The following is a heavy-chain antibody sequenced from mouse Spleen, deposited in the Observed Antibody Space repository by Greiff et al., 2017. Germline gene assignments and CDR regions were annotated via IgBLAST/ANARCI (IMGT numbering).Heavy chain of an antibody. V-gene: IGHV3-6*01. D-gene: IGHD1-1*02. CDR3: AREGGWEDY. CDR1: GYSITSGYY. CDR2: ISYDGSN. Sequence: EVQLVESGPGLVKPSQSLSLTCSVTGYSITSGYYWNWIRQFPGNKLEWMGYISYDGSNNYNPSLKNRISITRDTSKNQFFLKLNSVTTEDTATYYCAREGGWEDYWGQGTTLTVSS. J-gene: IGHJ2*01.